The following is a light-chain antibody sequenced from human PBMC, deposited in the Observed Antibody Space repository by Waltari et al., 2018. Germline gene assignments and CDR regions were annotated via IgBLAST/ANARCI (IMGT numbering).Light chain of an antibody. CDR2: GAS. V-gene: IGKV3-11*01. Sequence: EIVLTQSPATLSLSPGERATLSCRASQSVSSYLAWYQLKPGQAPRLLIYGASNRATGIPARFSGSASGTDFTLTINSLEPEDFAVYYCLQSSNWYTFDQGTKLEIK. J-gene: IGKJ2*01. CDR1: QSVSSY. CDR3: LQSSNWYT.